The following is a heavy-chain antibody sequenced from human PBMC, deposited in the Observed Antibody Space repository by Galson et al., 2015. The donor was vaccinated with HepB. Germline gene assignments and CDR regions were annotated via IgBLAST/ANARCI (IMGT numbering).Heavy chain of an antibody. CDR2: ISADGRDT. D-gene: IGHD2-21*02. CDR3: ARVHIVVVTATYFDY. V-gene: IGHV3-74*01. J-gene: IGHJ4*02. Sequence: SLRLSCAASGFTFSTYWMHWVRQPPGKGLEWVSRISADGRDTTHVDSVKGRFTISRDNSKNTLYLQMNSLRAEDTAVYYCARVHIVVVTATYFDYWGQGTLVTVSS. CDR1: GFTFSTYW.